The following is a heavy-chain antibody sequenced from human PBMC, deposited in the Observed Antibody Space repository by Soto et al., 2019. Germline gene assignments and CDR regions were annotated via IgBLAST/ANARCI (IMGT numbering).Heavy chain of an antibody. CDR3: AKSTGENTVKFPYYFDY. J-gene: IGHJ4*02. CDR1: GFTFDDYA. D-gene: IGHD7-27*01. CDR2: ISWNSGSI. V-gene: IGHV3-9*01. Sequence: LRLSCAASGFTFDDYAMHWVRQAPGKGLEWVSGISWNSGSIGYADSVKGRFTISRDNAKNSLYLQMNSLRAEDTALYYCAKSTGENTVKFPYYFDYSGPGTMVTVYS.